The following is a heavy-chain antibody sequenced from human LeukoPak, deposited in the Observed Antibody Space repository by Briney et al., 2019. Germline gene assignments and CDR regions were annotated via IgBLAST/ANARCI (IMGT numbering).Heavy chain of an antibody. Sequence: GGSLRLSCSASGFTFCSYARHWGRRAPGRGLEYDSAISSNGGRTYYADSVKGRFTISRDNSKNTLYLQMSSLRAEDTAVYYCVKGHCSSTSCYYYYGMDVWGKGTTVTVSS. CDR3: VKGHCSSTSCYYYYGMDV. J-gene: IGHJ6*04. CDR1: GFTFCSYA. CDR2: ISSNGGRT. V-gene: IGHV3-64D*06. D-gene: IGHD2-2*01.